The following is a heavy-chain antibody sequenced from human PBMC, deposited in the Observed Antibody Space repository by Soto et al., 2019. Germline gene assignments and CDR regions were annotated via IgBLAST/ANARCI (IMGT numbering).Heavy chain of an antibody. Sequence: LRLSCAASGFTFGSYGMHWVRQAPGKGLEWVAGISYDGSKKYYGESVKGRFTISSDNSKNTLYLQMNSLRVEDTAVYYCAKAIENYSTGYYKPFYYFGVDVWGQGTTVTVSS. D-gene: IGHD3-22*01. CDR3: AKAIENYSTGYYKPFYYFGVDV. CDR2: ISYDGSKK. V-gene: IGHV3-30*18. CDR1: GFTFGSYG. J-gene: IGHJ6*02.